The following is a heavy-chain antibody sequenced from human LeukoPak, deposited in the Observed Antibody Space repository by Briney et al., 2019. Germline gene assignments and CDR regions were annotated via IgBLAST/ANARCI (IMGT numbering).Heavy chain of an antibody. Sequence: GGSLRLSCAASGFTFDDYAMHWVRQAPGKGLEWVSRINTDGSSTTYADSVKGRFTISRDNAKNTLYLQMNSLRAEDTAVYYCAILTGTTEVPWGQGTLVTVSS. CDR2: INTDGSST. V-gene: IGHV3-74*01. CDR3: AILTGTTEVP. D-gene: IGHD1-7*01. CDR1: GFTFDDYA. J-gene: IGHJ5*02.